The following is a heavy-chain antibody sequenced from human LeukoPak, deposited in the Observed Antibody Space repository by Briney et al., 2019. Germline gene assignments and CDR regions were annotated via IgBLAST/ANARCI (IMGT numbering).Heavy chain of an antibody. J-gene: IGHJ4*02. CDR3: AKDGAHTLYYFDY. D-gene: IGHD1-26*01. Sequence: GGSLRLSCAASGFTFSSYGMHWVRQAPGKGLEWVAFIRYDGSNKYYADSVKGRFTISRDNSKNTLYLQMNSLRAEDTAVYYCAKDGAHTLYYFDYWGQGTLVTVSS. V-gene: IGHV3-30*02. CDR1: GFTFSSYG. CDR2: IRYDGSNK.